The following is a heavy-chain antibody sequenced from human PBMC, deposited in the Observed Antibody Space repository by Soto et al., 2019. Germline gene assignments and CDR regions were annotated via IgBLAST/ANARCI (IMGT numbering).Heavy chain of an antibody. D-gene: IGHD5-18*01. J-gene: IGHJ4*02. V-gene: IGHV1-24*01. Sequence: ASVKVSCKVSGYSFSEMSMHWVRQTPEKGLEWMGSFDGEDGQTMYAQKFQGRVTMTEDTSADTAYMELSSLRSDDTAVYYCARGTYIYGYFDYWGQGTLVTVSS. CDR2: FDGEDGQT. CDR1: GYSFSEMS. CDR3: ARGTYIYGYFDY.